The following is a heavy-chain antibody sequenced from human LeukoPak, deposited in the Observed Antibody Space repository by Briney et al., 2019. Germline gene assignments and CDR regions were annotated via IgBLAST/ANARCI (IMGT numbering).Heavy chain of an antibody. J-gene: IGHJ4*02. V-gene: IGHV1-18*01. Sequence: ASVKVSCKTSGYTFTTHDINWVRPAPGQGLEWMGRISAYNGYTNYGRRFQGRVTMTTDTSTNTAYMELRSLRSDDTAVYYCARVGTGTRSFDSWGQRTLVTVSS. CDR3: ARVGTGTRSFDS. CDR1: GYTFTTHD. CDR2: ISAYNGYT. D-gene: IGHD1/OR15-1a*01.